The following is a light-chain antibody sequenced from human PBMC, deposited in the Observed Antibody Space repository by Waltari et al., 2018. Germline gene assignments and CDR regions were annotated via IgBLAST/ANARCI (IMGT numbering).Light chain of an antibody. Sequence: EIVLTQSPGTLSLSPGERATLPCRASQSVSSSYLAWYQQKPGQAPRLLIYGVSSRATGIPDRFSGSGSGTDFTLTISRLEPEDFAVYYCQQYGSSPHAFGPGTKVDIK. CDR2: GVS. CDR1: QSVSSSY. V-gene: IGKV3-20*01. J-gene: IGKJ3*01. CDR3: QQYGSSPHA.